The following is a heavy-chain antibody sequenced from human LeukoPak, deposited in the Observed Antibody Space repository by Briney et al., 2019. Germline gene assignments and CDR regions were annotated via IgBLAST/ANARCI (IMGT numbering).Heavy chain of an antibody. Sequence: GGSLRLSCAASGFKFSSYAMSWVRQSPGKGLEWVSSIAFSGRGTYYADSVKGRFTISRDNSKNTLFLQMNSLRAEDTAIYYCAGGDTAWYYFEYWGQGTLVTVSS. D-gene: IGHD2-21*02. V-gene: IGHV3-23*01. J-gene: IGHJ4*02. CDR1: GFKFSSYA. CDR2: IAFSGRGT. CDR3: AGGDTAWYYFEY.